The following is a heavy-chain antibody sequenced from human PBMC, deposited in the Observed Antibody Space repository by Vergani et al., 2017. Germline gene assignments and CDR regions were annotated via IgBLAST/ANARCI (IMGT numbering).Heavy chain of an antibody. CDR2: ISWDGGST. D-gene: IGHD3-10*01. Sequence: EVQLVESGGVVVQPGGSLRLSCAASGFTFDDYTMHWVRQAPGKGLEWVSLISWDGGSTYYADSVKGRFTISRDNSKNSLYLQMNSLRAEDTAVYYCAKDGSGSYPTFDYWGQGTLVTVSS. CDR1: GFTFDDYT. J-gene: IGHJ4*02. CDR3: AKDGSGSYPTFDY. V-gene: IGHV3-43*01.